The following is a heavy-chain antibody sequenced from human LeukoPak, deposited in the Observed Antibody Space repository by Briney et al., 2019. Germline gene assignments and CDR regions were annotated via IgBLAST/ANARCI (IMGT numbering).Heavy chain of an antibody. CDR1: GDSLINVS. CDR2: LDPEDGET. J-gene: IGHJ4*02. CDR3: TSRTGSRYFDPIKY. V-gene: IGHV1-24*01. Sequence: ASVKVSCKVSGDSLINVSTHWVRQAPGKWLELVGGLDPEDGETIYAQKFQGRVTMTEDTSTGTIYMELSSLRSEDTAVYYCTSRTGSRYFDPIKYWGQGTQVTVSS. D-gene: IGHD3-9*01.